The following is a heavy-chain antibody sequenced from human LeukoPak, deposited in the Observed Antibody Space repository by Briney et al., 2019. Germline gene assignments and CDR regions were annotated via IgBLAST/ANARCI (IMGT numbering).Heavy chain of an antibody. Sequence: PGGSLRLSCAASGFTLSSYAMHWVRQAPGKGLEWVAVISYDGSNKYYADSVKGRFTISRDNSKNTLYLQMNSLRAEDTAVYYCARGRGRYYFDYWGQGTLVTVSS. CDR3: ARGRGRYYFDY. D-gene: IGHD3-10*01. CDR2: ISYDGSNK. V-gene: IGHV3-30-3*01. CDR1: GFTLSSYA. J-gene: IGHJ4*02.